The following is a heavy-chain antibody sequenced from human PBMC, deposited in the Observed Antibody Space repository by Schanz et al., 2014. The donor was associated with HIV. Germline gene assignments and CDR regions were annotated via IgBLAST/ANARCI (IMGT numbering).Heavy chain of an antibody. J-gene: IGHJ6*02. CDR3: AKDRSSSTYKYNGLDV. CDR2: IKQDGTEM. D-gene: IGHD6-6*01. V-gene: IGHV3-7*01. Sequence: VQLVESGGGAVQPGGSLRLSCVASGVTFSNYWMTWVRHVSGKGLEWVANIKQDGTEMYYVDSVKGRFTISRDDSKNTLYLQMNRLRPEDTAVYYCAKDRSSSTYKYNGLDVWGQGTTVTVSS. CDR1: GVTFSNYW.